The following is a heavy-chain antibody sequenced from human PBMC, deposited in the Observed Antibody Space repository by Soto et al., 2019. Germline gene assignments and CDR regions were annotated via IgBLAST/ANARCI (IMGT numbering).Heavy chain of an antibody. CDR2: ISSSSSYI. CDR1: GFTFSSYS. Sequence: EVQLVESGGGLVKPGGSLRLSCAASGFTFSSYSMNWVRQAPGKGLEWVSTISSSSSYIYYADSVKGRFTISRDNAKKSLYQQLNSLRDEDTAVYYCARGRGVAAAGKDCYYDLWGRGTLVTVSS. J-gene: IGHJ2*01. V-gene: IGHV3-21*01. CDR3: ARGRGVAAAGKDCYYDL. D-gene: IGHD6-13*01.